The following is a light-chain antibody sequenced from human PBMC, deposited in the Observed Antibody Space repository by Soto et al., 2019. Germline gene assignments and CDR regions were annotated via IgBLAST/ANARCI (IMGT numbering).Light chain of an antibody. CDR3: QSYDSSPNYV. CDR1: SSNIGAGYD. Sequence: QSVRTQPPSVSGAPGQRVTISCTGSSSNIGAGYDVHWYQQLPGTAPKLLIYANSNRPSGVPDRFSGSKSGTSASLAITGLQAEDEADYYCQSYDSSPNYVVGTGTKVTVL. CDR2: ANS. V-gene: IGLV1-40*01. J-gene: IGLJ1*01.